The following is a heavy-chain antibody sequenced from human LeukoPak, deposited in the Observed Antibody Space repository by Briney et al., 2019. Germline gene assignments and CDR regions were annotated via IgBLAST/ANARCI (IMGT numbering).Heavy chain of an antibody. J-gene: IGHJ4*02. CDR2: IIPIFGTA. CDR1: GGTFSSYA. D-gene: IGHD2-2*01. V-gene: IGHV1-69*13. Sequence: ASVKVSCKASGGTFSSYAISWVRQAPGQGLEWMGGIIPIFGTANYAQRFQGRVTITADESTSTAYMELSSLRSEDTAVYYCASNFPYCSSTSCPLGYWGQGTLVTVSS. CDR3: ASNFPYCSSTSCPLGY.